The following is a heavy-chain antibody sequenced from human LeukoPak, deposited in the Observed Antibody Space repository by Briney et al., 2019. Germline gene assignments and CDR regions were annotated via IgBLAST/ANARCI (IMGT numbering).Heavy chain of an antibody. CDR2: IYPGDSDT. CDR3: ARAGYSNRWDGVDY. J-gene: IGHJ4*02. Sequence: PGESLKISCKGSGYTFPNYWIGWVRQMPGKGLEFMGIIYPGDSDTRYSPSFQGQVTISVDKSINTAYLQWSSLKASDSAMYYCARAGYSNRWDGVDYWGQGTLVTVSS. V-gene: IGHV5-51*01. CDR1: GYTFPNYW. D-gene: IGHD2/OR15-2a*01.